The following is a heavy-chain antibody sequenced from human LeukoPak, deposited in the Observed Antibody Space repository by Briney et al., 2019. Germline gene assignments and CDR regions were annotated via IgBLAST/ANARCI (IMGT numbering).Heavy chain of an antibody. Sequence: ASVKVSCKVSGYTLTELSMHWVRQAPGKGLEWMGGFDPEDGETIYAQKFQGRATMTEDTSTDTAYMELSSLRSEDTAVYYCATAPGNYYYYGMDVWGQGTTVTVSS. J-gene: IGHJ6*02. CDR1: GYTLTELS. CDR2: FDPEDGET. V-gene: IGHV1-24*01. CDR3: ATAPGNYYYYGMDV.